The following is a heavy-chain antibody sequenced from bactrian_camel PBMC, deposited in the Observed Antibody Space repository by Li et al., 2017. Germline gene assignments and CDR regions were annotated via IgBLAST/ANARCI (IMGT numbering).Heavy chain of an antibody. CDR3: AAEVVLGLCPAAYEYRA. Sequence: QVRLVESGGGLVQPGGSLRLSCAASGFTFISGWMYWVRQAPGKGLEWVSQISSLGATKRYADSVNGRFTISKDSTKNILYLQMDDLKPEDSGLYSCAAEVVLGLCPAAYEYRAWGQGTQVTVS. J-gene: IGHJ4*01. D-gene: IGHD5*01. CDR2: ISSLGATK. CDR1: GFTFISGW. V-gene: IGHV3S1*01.